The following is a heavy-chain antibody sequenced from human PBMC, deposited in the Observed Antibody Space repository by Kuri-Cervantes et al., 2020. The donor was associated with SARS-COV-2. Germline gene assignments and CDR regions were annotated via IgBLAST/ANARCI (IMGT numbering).Heavy chain of an antibody. J-gene: IGHJ4*02. CDR1: GFTFGDYA. CDR3: VRKGDS. CDR2: IRYDGSNK. V-gene: IGHV3-30*02. Sequence: GESLKISCTASGFTFGDYAMSWVRQAPGKGLEWVAFIRYDGSNKYYADSVKGRFTISRDNSKNTLYLQMNSLRAEDTAVYYCVRKGDSWGQGTLVTVSS.